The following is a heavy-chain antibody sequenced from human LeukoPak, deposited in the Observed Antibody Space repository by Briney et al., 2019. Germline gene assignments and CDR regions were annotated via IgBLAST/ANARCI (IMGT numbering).Heavy chain of an antibody. V-gene: IGHV3-66*04. D-gene: IGHD6-6*01. Sequence: GGSLRLSCAASGFTVSSNYMSWVRQAPGKGLEWVSVIYSGGSTYYADSVKGRFTISRDNSKNTLYLQMNSLRAEDTVVYYCAKHLAARPMYYCDSWGQGTLVTVSS. CDR2: IYSGGST. CDR1: GFTVSSNY. CDR3: AKHLAARPMYYCDS. J-gene: IGHJ4*02.